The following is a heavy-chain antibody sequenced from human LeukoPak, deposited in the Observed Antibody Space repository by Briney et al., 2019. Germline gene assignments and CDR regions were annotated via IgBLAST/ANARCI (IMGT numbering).Heavy chain of an antibody. CDR2: IWYDGSNK. CDR1: GFTFSSYG. CDR3: ARDPGYYDSSGYVYLDY. J-gene: IGHJ4*02. V-gene: IGHV3-33*01. Sequence: PGGSLRLSCAASGFTFSSYGMHWVRQAPGKGLEWVAVIWYDGSNKYYADSVKGRFTISRDNSKNTLYLQMNSLRAEDTAVYYCARDPGYYDSSGYVYLDYWGQGTLVTVSS. D-gene: IGHD3-22*01.